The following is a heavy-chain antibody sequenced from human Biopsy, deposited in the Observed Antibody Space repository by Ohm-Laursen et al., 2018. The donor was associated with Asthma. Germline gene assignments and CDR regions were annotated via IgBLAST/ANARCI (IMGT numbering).Heavy chain of an antibody. Sequence: ASVKVSCKTSGYTFNSAGITWVRQAPGQGLEWMGWISVYNGNTKVAQKLQDRVTMITDTSTSTAYMELRSLRSDDTAVYFCARAVDYSHYYGIDVWGQGSPVPVS. CDR1: GYTFNSAG. V-gene: IGHV1-18*01. CDR3: ARAVDYSHYYGIDV. CDR2: ISVYNGNT. D-gene: IGHD3-10*01. J-gene: IGHJ6*02.